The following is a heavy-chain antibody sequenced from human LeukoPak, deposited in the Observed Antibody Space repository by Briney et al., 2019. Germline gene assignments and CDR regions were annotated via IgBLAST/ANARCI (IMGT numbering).Heavy chain of an antibody. D-gene: IGHD1-26*01. CDR3: ASGNSGSYGYAFGI. CDR1: GGSFSGYY. CDR2: INHSGST. Sequence: SETLSLTCAVYGGSFSGYYWSWIRQPPGKGLEWIGEINHSGSTNYNPSLKSRVTISVDTSKNQFSLKLSSVTAADTAVYYCASGNSGSYGYAFGIWGQGTMVTVSS. V-gene: IGHV4-34*01. J-gene: IGHJ3*02.